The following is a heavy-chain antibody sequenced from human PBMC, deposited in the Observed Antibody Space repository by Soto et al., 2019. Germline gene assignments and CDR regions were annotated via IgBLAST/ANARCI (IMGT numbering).Heavy chain of an antibody. CDR3: ASGTHFDY. D-gene: IGHD1-26*01. J-gene: IGHJ4*02. CDR1: GFTVSSNY. V-gene: IGHV3-66*01. CDR2: IYSGGSI. Sequence: GGSLRLSCAASGFTVSSNYMSWVRQAPGKGLEWVSVIYSGGSIYYADSVKGRFTISRDNYKNTLDLQMNSLRAEDTALYYCASGTHFDYWGQGTLVTVSS.